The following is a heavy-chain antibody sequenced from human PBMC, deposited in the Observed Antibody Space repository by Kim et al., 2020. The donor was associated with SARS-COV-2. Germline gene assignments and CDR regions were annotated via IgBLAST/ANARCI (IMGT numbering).Heavy chain of an antibody. CDR2: IYYSGST. D-gene: IGHD2-15*01. V-gene: IGHV4-31*03. CDR1: GGSISSGGYY. J-gene: IGHJ6*02. CDR3: ARRGYCIGGSCYLSRYYYGMDG. Sequence: SETLSLTCTVSGGSISSGGYYWSWIRQHPGKGLEWIGYIYYSGSTYYNPSLKSRVTISVDTSKNQFSLKLSSVTAADTAVYYCARRGYCIGGSCYLSRYYYGMDGWGQGTTVTVSS.